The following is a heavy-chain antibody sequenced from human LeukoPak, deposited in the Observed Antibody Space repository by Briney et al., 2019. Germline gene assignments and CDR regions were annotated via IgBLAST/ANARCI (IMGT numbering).Heavy chain of an antibody. D-gene: IGHD2-2*01. CDR1: GGSISSYY. V-gene: IGHV4-4*07. CDR3: ARGRFRVGHLSLWMDV. J-gene: IGHJ6*04. Sequence: PSETLSLTCTVSGGSISSYYWSWIRQPAGKGLEWIGRIYTSGSTNYNPSLKSRVTMSVDTSKNQFSLKLSSVTAADTAVYYCARGRFRVGHLSLWMDVWGKGTTVTVSS. CDR2: IYTSGST.